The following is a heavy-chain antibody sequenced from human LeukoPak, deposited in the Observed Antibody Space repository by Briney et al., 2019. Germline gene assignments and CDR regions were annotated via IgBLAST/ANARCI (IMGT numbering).Heavy chain of an antibody. V-gene: IGHV4-39*01. Sequence: PSQTLSLTCTVSGGSISSNTYYWDWIRQPPGKGLDCIGSIYYGGSTYYNPSLKSRVIISVDTSKNQFSLKLSSVTAADTAVYYCARAYYYASSAFDIWGQGTMVTVSS. D-gene: IGHD3-22*01. CDR3: ARAYYYASSAFDI. CDR1: GGSISSNTYY. J-gene: IGHJ3*02. CDR2: IYYGGST.